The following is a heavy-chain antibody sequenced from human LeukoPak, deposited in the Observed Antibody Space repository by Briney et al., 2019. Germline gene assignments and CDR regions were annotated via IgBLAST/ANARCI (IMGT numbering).Heavy chain of an antibody. CDR1: GFTFSSYG. CDR2: ISGSGGST. Sequence: GGTLRLSCAASGFTFSSYGMSWVRQAPGKGLEWVSAISGSGGSTYYADSVKGRFTISRDNAKNSLYLQMNSLRAEDTAVYYCARDRYYYGSGSYYNPLDYWGQGTLVTVSS. V-gene: IGHV3-23*01. J-gene: IGHJ4*02. CDR3: ARDRYYYGSGSYYNPLDY. D-gene: IGHD3-10*01.